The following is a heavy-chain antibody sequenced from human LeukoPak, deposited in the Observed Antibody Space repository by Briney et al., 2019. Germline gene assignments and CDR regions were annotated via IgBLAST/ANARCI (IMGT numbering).Heavy chain of an antibody. CDR2: IITIFGQA. Sequence: SVKVSCKAPGGTFSSYPISGLRQAPGQGLEWMGRIITIFGQANYAQKFQGRVTITTDESTSTAYMELSSMRSEDTAVYYCARMGGNFDSWGQGTLVPVSS. CDR1: GGTFSSYP. D-gene: IGHD3-16*01. CDR3: ARMGGNFDS. J-gene: IGHJ4*02. V-gene: IGHV1-69*05.